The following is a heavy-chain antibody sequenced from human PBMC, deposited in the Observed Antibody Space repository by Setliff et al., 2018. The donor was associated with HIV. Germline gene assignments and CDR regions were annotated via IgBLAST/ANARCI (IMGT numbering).Heavy chain of an antibody. D-gene: IGHD1-26*01. CDR3: ARDLGGSYQDDAFDI. Sequence: ASVKVSCKASGYTFTSYYMHWVRQAPGQGLEWMGGTIPVAGAANVAQRFQGRVTITTDESTSTAYMELSSLRSEDTAVYYCARDLGGSYQDDAFDIWGQGTMVTVSS. CDR1: GYTFTSYY. V-gene: IGHV1-69*05. J-gene: IGHJ3*02. CDR2: TIPVAGAA.